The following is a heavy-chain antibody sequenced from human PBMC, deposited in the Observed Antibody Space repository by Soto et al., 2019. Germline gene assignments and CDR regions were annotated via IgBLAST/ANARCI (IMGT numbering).Heavy chain of an antibody. CDR3: AREIVEMATINALDI. Sequence: GGSLRLSCAASGFTFSSYAMHWVRQAPGKGLEGVAVISYDGSNKYYADSVKGRFTISRDNSKNTLYLQMNSLRAEDTAVYYCAREIVEMATINALDIWGQGTMVTVSS. CDR2: ISYDGSNK. D-gene: IGHD5-12*01. V-gene: IGHV3-30*04. J-gene: IGHJ3*02. CDR1: GFTFSSYA.